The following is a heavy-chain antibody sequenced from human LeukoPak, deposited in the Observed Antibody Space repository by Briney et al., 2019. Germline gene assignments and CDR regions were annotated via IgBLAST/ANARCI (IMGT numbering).Heavy chain of an antibody. J-gene: IGHJ5*02. CDR2: ISGSGGST. CDR1: GFTFSSYA. Sequence: GGSLRLSCAASGFTFSSYAMSWVRQAPGKGLEWVSAISGSGGSTYYADSVKGRFTISRDNSKNTLYLQMNCLRAEDTAVYYCAKTRRTTMVRGAKGWFDPWGQGTLVTVSS. V-gene: IGHV3-23*01. CDR3: AKTRRTTMVRGAKGWFDP. D-gene: IGHD3-10*01.